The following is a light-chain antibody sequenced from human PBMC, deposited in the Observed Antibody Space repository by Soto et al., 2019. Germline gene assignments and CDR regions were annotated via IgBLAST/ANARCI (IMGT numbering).Light chain of an antibody. J-gene: IGLJ3*02. V-gene: IGLV2-14*01. Sequence: QSALTQPASVSGSPGQSITISCTGTSSDVGGCNYVSWYQQHPGKAPKLMIYEVSNRPSGVSNRFSGSKSGNTASLTISGLQAEDEADYYCAAWDDSLRAWVFGGGTKLTVL. CDR3: AAWDDSLRAWV. CDR2: EVS. CDR1: SSDVGGCNY.